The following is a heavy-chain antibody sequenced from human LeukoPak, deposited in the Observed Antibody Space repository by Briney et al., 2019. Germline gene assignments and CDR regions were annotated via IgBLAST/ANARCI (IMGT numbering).Heavy chain of an antibody. CDR1: GFTFSSYR. D-gene: IGHD3-10*01. CDR2: ISSSSSII. CDR3: ARDKFRSGGHDRNWFDP. V-gene: IGHV3-48*01. J-gene: IGHJ5*02. Sequence: PGGSLRLSCAASGFTFSSYRMNWVRQAPGKGLEWVSYISSSSSIIYYADSVKGRFIISRDNAKNSLYLQMNSLRAEDTAVYYCARDKFRSGGHDRNWFDPWGQGTLVTVSS.